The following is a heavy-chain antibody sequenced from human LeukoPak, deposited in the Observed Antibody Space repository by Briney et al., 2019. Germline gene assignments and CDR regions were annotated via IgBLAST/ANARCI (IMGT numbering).Heavy chain of an antibody. CDR3: AKLDYFDTH. V-gene: IGHV3-13*04. CDR2: IGTAGDT. J-gene: IGHJ4*02. Sequence: GGSLRLACAASGFTFSSYDMHWVRQATGKGLEWVSAIGTAGDTYYSGSVKGRFTISRDNSKNTLYLQMNSLRAEDMAVYFCAKLDYFDTHWGQGTLVTVSS. D-gene: IGHD3-22*01. CDR1: GFTFSSYD.